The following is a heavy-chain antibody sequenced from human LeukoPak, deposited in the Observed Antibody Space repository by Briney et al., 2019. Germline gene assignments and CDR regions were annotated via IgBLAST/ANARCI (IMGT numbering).Heavy chain of an antibody. CDR3: ARHLYGSVTYNVDY. J-gene: IGHJ4*02. CDR2: IDPSDSYT. CDR1: GYSFTTYW. D-gene: IGHD3-10*01. V-gene: IGHV5-10-1*01. Sequence: GESPKISCEGSGYSFTTYWITWVRQMPGKGLEWMGTIDPSDSYTNYSPSFQGHVSISVDKSISTAYLQWSSLKASDTAMYYCARHLYGSVTYNVDYWGQGSLVTVSS.